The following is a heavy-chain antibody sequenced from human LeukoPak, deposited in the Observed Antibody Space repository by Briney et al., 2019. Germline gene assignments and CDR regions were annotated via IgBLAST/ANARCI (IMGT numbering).Heavy chain of an antibody. CDR1: GYTFTTYG. CDR2: ISTYNGDT. Sequence: ASVKVSCKASGYTFTTYGISWVRQAPGQGLEWMGWISTYNGDTNYAQKFQGRVTMTTDTSTSTAYMELRGLRSDDTAVYYCAKRLGSRDYYILFDSWGQGTEVTVPS. CDR3: AKRLGSRDYYILFDS. J-gene: IGHJ4*02. V-gene: IGHV1-18*01. D-gene: IGHD3-10*01.